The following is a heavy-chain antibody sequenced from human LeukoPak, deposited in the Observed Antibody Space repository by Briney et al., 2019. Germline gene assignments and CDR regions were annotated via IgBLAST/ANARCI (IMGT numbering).Heavy chain of an antibody. CDR2: INHSGST. Sequence: SETLSLTCAVYGGSFSGYYWSWIRQPPGKGLEWIGEINHSGSTNYNPSLKSRVTISVDTSKNQFSLKLSSVTAADTAVYYCARGWIAYPYGMDVWGQGTTVTVSS. CDR3: ARGWIAYPYGMDV. V-gene: IGHV4-34*01. D-gene: IGHD2-2*03. J-gene: IGHJ6*02. CDR1: GGSFSGYY.